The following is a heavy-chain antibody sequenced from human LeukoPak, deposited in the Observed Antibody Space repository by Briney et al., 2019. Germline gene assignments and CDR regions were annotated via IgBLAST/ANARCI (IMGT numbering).Heavy chain of an antibody. CDR2: ISGSGSTI. J-gene: IGHJ4*02. Sequence: AGGSLRLSCVASGFTFSDYYMSWIRQAPGKGLEWVSYISGSGSTIYYADSVKGRFTISRDNATNSLYLKMNSLRAEDTAVCYYARDQVDIVASPFDYWGQGTLVTVSS. CDR1: GFTFSDYY. D-gene: IGHD5-12*01. CDR3: ARDQVDIVASPFDY. V-gene: IGHV3-11*04.